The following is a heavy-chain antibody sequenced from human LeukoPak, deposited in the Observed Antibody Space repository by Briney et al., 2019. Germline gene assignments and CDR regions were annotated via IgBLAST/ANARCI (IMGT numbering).Heavy chain of an antibody. J-gene: IGHJ6*04. D-gene: IGHD3-9*01. Sequence: SETLSLTCTVSGGSISSYYWSWIRQPPGKGLEWIGYIYYSGSTNYNPSLKSRVTISVDTSKNQFSLKLSSVTAADTAVYYCARDRLVSSYYCYGMDVWGKGTTVTVSS. CDR1: GGSISSYY. V-gene: IGHV4-59*01. CDR3: ARDRLVSSYYCYGMDV. CDR2: IYYSGST.